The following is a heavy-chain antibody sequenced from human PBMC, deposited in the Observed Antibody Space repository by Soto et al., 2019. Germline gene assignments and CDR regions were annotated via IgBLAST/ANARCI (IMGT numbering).Heavy chain of an antibody. D-gene: IGHD3-10*01. J-gene: IGHJ5*02. CDR1: GYTFTSYG. V-gene: IGHV1-18*01. CDR3: ARLITMVRGVINDWFDP. CDR2: ISAYNGNT. Sequence: ASVKVSCKASGYTFTSYGISWVRQAPGQGLEWMGWISAYNGNTNYAQKLQGRVTMTTDTSTSTAYMELRSLRSDDTAVYYCARLITMVRGVINDWFDPWGQGTLVTVSS.